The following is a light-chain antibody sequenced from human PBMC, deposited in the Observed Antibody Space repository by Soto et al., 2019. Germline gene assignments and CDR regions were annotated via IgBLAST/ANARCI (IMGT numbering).Light chain of an antibody. V-gene: IGKV3-20*01. CDR2: GAS. CDR3: QQYGRSPPMYT. CDR1: QSVNSSY. Sequence: DIVLTQSPGTLSLSPGERAALSCRASQSVNSSYLAWYQQKPGQAPRLLIYGASSRATGIPDRFSGGGSGTDFTLTISRLEPEDFAVYYCQQYGRSPPMYTFGQGTKLEIK. J-gene: IGKJ2*01.